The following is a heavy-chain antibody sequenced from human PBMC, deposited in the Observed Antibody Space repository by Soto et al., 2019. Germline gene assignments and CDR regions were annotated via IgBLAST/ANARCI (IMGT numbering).Heavy chain of an antibody. Sequence: GGSLRLSCAASVFTFSSNYMTWVRQAPGKGLEWVSVLYGDGDTFYADSVKGRFTISTDTSRKTLFLQMNSLRAEDSAVYYCARRGYYYDSSGYYPLFDYWGQGTPVTVSS. J-gene: IGHJ4*02. V-gene: IGHV3-53*01. CDR1: VFTFSSNY. CDR2: LYGDGDT. D-gene: IGHD3-22*01. CDR3: ARRGYYYDSSGYYPLFDY.